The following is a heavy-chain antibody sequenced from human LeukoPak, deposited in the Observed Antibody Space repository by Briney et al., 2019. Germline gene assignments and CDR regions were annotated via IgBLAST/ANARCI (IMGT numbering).Heavy chain of an antibody. CDR1: GFTFSSYS. V-gene: IGHV3-21*04. Sequence: GGSLRLSCAASGFTFSSYSMNWVRQAPGKGLEWVSSISSSSSYIYYADSVKGRFTISRDNAKNSLYLHMNSLRAEDTAVYYCAKEVGTIPTNLLDDWGQGTLVTVSS. CDR3: AKEVGTIPTNLLDD. J-gene: IGHJ4*02. CDR2: ISSSSSYI. D-gene: IGHD1-26*01.